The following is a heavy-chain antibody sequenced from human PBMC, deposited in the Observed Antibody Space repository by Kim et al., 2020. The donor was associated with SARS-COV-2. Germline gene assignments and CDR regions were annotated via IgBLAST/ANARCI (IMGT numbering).Heavy chain of an antibody. CDR3: ARETAVAGTWPIYFDY. Sequence: SVKGRFTISRDNSKNTLYLQMNSLRAEDTAVYYCARETAVAGTWPIYFDYWGQGTLVTVSS. V-gene: IGHV3-30*07. D-gene: IGHD6-19*01. J-gene: IGHJ4*02.